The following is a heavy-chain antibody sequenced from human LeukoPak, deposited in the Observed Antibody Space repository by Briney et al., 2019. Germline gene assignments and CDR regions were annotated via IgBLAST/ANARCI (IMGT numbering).Heavy chain of an antibody. CDR2: IIPIFGTA. CDR3: ARVGDSRSSPQDY. V-gene: IGHV1-69*13. J-gene: IGHJ4*02. D-gene: IGHD6-6*01. Sequence: SVKVSCKASGGTFSSYAISWVRQAPGQGLEWMGGIIPIFGTANYAQKFQGRVTITADESTSTAYMELSSLRSEDTAVYYCARVGDSRSSPQDYWGQGTLVTVSS. CDR1: GGTFSSYA.